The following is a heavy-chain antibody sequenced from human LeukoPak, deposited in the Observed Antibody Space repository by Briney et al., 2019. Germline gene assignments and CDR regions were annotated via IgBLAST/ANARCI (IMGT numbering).Heavy chain of an antibody. V-gene: IGHV3-48*04. Sequence: PGGSLRLSCAASGFTFSSYSMNWVRQAPGKGLEWVSYISSSSSTIYYADSVKGRFTISRDNAKNSLYLQMNSLRAEDTAMYYCARYGGYFDYWGQGTLVTVSS. CDR3: ARYGGYFDY. D-gene: IGHD3-10*01. CDR1: GFTFSSYS. J-gene: IGHJ4*02. CDR2: ISSSSSTI.